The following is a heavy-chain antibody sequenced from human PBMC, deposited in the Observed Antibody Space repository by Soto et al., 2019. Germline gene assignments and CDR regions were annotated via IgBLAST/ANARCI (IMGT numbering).Heavy chain of an antibody. Sequence: TGGSLRLSCAASGVTFSSYAMSWVRQAPGKGLEWVSAISGSGGSTYYADSVKGRFTISSANSKNTLYMQMTSPRAEDTAVYYCAKDPYYGSGSYYSGEDDYWGQGTLVTVSS. CDR1: GVTFSSYA. CDR3: AKDPYYGSGSYYSGEDDY. D-gene: IGHD3-10*01. V-gene: IGHV3-23*01. J-gene: IGHJ4*02. CDR2: ISGSGGST.